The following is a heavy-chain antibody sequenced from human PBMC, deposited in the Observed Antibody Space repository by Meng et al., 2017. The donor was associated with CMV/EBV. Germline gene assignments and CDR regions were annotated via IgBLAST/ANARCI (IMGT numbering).Heavy chain of an antibody. CDR1: GGAVSSGSYY. CDR2: IYYSGST. J-gene: IGHJ4*02. D-gene: IGHD6-6*01. CDR3: ARPKQLQWYFDY. V-gene: IGHV4-61*01. Sequence: VSGGAVSSGSYYWSWIRQPPGKGLEWIGYIYYSGSTYYNPSLKSRVTISVDTSKNQFSLKLSSVTAADTAVYYCARPKQLQWYFDYWGQGTLVTVSS.